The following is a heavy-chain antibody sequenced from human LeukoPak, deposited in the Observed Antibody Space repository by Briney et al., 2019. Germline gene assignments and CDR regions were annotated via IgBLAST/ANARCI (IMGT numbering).Heavy chain of an antibody. Sequence: ASVKVSCKASGYTFTGYEIHWVRQATGQGLEWMGWMNPKSGNSAYAQKFQGRVTMTRNTSISTAYMELSRLRSDDTAVYYCARDRRRGMTTVTTPENWGQGTLVTVSS. CDR1: GYTFTGYE. D-gene: IGHD4-17*01. V-gene: IGHV1-8*02. J-gene: IGHJ4*02. CDR3: ARDRRRGMTTVTTPEN. CDR2: MNPKSGNS.